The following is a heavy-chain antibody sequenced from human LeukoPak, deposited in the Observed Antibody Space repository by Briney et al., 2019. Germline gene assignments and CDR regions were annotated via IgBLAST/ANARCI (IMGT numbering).Heavy chain of an antibody. D-gene: IGHD2-8*01. CDR2: INAGNGDT. J-gene: IGHJ4*02. V-gene: IGHV1-3*01. CDR3: AREDGPLYYFDY. Sequence: ASVKVSSKASGYTFTSYAMHWVRQAPGQRLEWMGWINAGNGDTKYSQKFQGRVTITRDTSASTAYMELSSLRSEDTAVYYCAREDGPLYYFDYWGQGTLVTVSS. CDR1: GYTFTSYA.